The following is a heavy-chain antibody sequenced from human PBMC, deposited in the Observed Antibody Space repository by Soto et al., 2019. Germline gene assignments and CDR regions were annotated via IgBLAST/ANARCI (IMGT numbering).Heavy chain of an antibody. J-gene: IGHJ3*02. CDR2: INAGNGNT. D-gene: IGHD3-3*01. Sequence: ASVKVSCKASGYTFTGYYMHWVRQAPGQRLEWMGWINAGNGNTKYSQKFQGRVTITRDTSASTAYMELSSLRSEDTAVYYCARDPIARITIFGVVFDAFDIWGQGTMVTVSS. V-gene: IGHV1-3*01. CDR1: GYTFTGYY. CDR3: ARDPIARITIFGVVFDAFDI.